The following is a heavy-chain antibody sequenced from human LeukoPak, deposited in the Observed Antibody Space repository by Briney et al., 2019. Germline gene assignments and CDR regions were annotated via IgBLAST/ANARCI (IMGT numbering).Heavy chain of an antibody. CDR2: IHYSGST. Sequence: SETLFLTCAVSGGSISGHYWSWIRQPPGKELEWIGYIHYSGSTNYNPSVRSRVTISVDTSKKQFSLKLSSVTAADTAVYYCATGYAFWSGYAGSTFDIWGQGTMVTVSS. J-gene: IGHJ3*02. D-gene: IGHD3-3*01. V-gene: IGHV4-59*11. CDR1: GGSISGHY. CDR3: ATGYAFWSGYAGSTFDI.